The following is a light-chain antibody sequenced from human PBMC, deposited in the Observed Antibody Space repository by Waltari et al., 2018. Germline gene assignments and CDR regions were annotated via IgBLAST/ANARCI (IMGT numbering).Light chain of an antibody. Sequence: EIVLTQSPGTASLSPGERVTLSCRASQTVGSSSLAWYQQKPGQAPRLVIYRASRRATGIPDRFSGSGSGTDFSLTISRLEPEDFAVYYCQQIGTLPATFGQGTKVEIK. V-gene: IGKV3-20*01. CDR2: RAS. CDR3: QQIGTLPAT. CDR1: QTVGSSS. J-gene: IGKJ1*01.